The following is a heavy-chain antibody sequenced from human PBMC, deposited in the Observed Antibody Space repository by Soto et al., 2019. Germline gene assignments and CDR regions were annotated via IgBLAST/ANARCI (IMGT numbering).Heavy chain of an antibody. Sequence: SETLSLTCTASGGSISSYYWSWIRQPPGKGLEWIGYIYYSGSTNYNPSLKSRVTISVDTSKNQFSLKLSSVTAADTAVYYCARLRLARRYPDGWGKGTTVTVSS. CDR2: IYYSGST. CDR3: ARLRLARRYPDG. J-gene: IGHJ6*04. V-gene: IGHV4-59*08. D-gene: IGHD1-1*01. CDR1: GGSISSYY.